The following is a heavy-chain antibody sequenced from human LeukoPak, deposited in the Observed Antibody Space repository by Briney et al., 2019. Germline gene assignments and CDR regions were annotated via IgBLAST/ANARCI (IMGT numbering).Heavy chain of an antibody. CDR1: GFTFSSYW. J-gene: IGHJ4*02. D-gene: IGHD5-18*01. Sequence: GGSLRLSCVASGFTFSSYWMHWVRQVPGKGLVWVSLINSDGTTTNHADSVKGRFTISRDNAKNSLYLQMNSLRDEDTAVYYCARDATAMGYYFDYWGQGTLVTVSS. V-gene: IGHV3-74*01. CDR3: ARDATAMGYYFDY. CDR2: INSDGTTT.